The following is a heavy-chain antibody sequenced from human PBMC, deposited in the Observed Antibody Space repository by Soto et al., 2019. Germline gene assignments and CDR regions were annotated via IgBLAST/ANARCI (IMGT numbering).Heavy chain of an antibody. CDR2: IAASGNS. D-gene: IGHD3-3*01. CDR1: GGSISNYY. V-gene: IGHV4-4*07. CDR3: ATRITVFGLLIPPFDP. J-gene: IGHJ5*02. Sequence: TSETLSLTCTVSGGSISNYYWGWIRQAAGKGLEYIGRIAASGNSNYNPSLRSRVTMSVDTSNNQFSLRLASVTAADTALYYCATRITVFGLLIPPFDPWGQGTQVTVSS.